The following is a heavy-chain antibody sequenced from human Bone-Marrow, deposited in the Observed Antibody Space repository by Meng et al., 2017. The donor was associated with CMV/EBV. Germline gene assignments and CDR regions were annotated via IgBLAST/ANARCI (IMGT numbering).Heavy chain of an antibody. J-gene: IGHJ6*02. CDR3: ASGFSGYDRSYYYHYGMDV. V-gene: IGHV3-21*01. D-gene: IGHD5-12*01. CDR2: LSGNSRYI. CDR1: GFTFDTYI. Sequence: GGSLRLSCVASGFTFDTYIMTWVRQAPGKGLEWVASLSGNSRYIYYADSVKGRFTISRDNAMKVLFLEMNSLRADDTAVYYCASGFSGYDRSYYYHYGMDVWGQGTTVTVSS.